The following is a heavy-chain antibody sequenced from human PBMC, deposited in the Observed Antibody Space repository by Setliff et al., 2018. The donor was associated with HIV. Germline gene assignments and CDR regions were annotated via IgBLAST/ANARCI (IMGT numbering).Heavy chain of an antibody. Sequence: SETLSLTCTVSGGSISSSSYYWGWIRQPAGKGLEWIGQIYTSGSTNYNPSLKSRVIISVATSKKQFSLKLSSVTAADTAVYYCARNAGLSSSWYSWYFDLWGRGTLVTVSS. CDR3: ARNAGLSSSWYSWYFDL. J-gene: IGHJ2*01. V-gene: IGHV4-61*09. D-gene: IGHD6-13*01. CDR1: GGSISSSSYY. CDR2: IYTSGST.